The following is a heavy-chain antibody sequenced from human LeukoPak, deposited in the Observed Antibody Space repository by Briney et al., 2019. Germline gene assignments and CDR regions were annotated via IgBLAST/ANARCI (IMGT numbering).Heavy chain of an antibody. CDR2: ISGSGGST. CDR3: AKDRGFSGYDLTDY. CDR1: GFTFSSYA. Sequence: GGSLRLSCAASGFTFSSYAMSWVRQAPGKGLEWVSAISGSGGSTYYAASVKGRFTISRDNSKNTLYLQMNSLRAEDTAVYYCAKDRGFSGYDLTDYWGQGTLVTVSS. D-gene: IGHD5-12*01. J-gene: IGHJ4*02. V-gene: IGHV3-23*01.